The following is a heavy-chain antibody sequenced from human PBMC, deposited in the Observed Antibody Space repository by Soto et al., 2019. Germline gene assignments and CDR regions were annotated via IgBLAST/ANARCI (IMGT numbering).Heavy chain of an antibody. D-gene: IGHD2-2*01. Sequence: AAVKVSCKASGYTFTSYGISWVLQAPGQGLEGMGWISAYNGNTNYAQKLQGRVTMTTDTSTTPACMGRTCVRSHCPPVYYCARALGKRIVPATCSAPWAQGP. CDR1: GYTFTSYG. CDR2: ISAYNGNT. V-gene: IGHV1-18*01. J-gene: IGHJ5*02. CDR3: ARALGKRIVPATCSAP.